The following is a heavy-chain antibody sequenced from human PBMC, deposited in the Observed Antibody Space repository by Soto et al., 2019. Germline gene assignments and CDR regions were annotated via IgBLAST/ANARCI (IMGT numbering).Heavy chain of an antibody. V-gene: IGHV4-4*02. CDR3: ARDQKHYYDSSGYYGNDAFDI. Sequence: QVQLQESGPGLVKPSGTLSLTCAVSGGSISSSNWWSWVRQPPGKGLEWIGEIYHSGSTNYNPSLKSRFTISVDKSKNQFSLKLSSVTAADTAVYYCARDQKHYYDSSGYYGNDAFDIWGQGTMVTVSS. J-gene: IGHJ3*02. CDR1: GGSISSSNW. D-gene: IGHD3-22*01. CDR2: IYHSGST.